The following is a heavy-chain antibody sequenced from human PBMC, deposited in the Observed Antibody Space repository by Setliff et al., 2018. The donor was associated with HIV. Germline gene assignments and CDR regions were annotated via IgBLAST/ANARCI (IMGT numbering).Heavy chain of an antibody. J-gene: IGHJ6*02. CDR2: TRDKARGYTT. V-gene: IGHV3-72*01. D-gene: IGHD6-13*01. CDR3: ARAGAATAGKSYHYDMDV. CDR1: GFTFSDHY. Sequence: GGSLRLSCAASGFTFSDHYMDWVRQAPGKGLEWVGRTRDKARGYTTEYAASVKGRFTISRDDAKNSMYLQMNSLKTEDTAVYYCARAGAATAGKSYHYDMDVWGQGTTVTVSS.